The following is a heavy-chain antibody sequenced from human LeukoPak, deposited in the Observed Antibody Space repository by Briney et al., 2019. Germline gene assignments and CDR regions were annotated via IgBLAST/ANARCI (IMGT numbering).Heavy chain of an antibody. Sequence: TGGSLRLSCAASGFTFSSYAMSWVRQAPGKGLEWVSAISGSGGSTYYADSVKGRFTISRDNSKNTLYLQMNSLRAEDTAVYYCARNLRGIAVAGTGAFDIWGQGTMVTVSS. CDR2: ISGSGGST. CDR3: ARNLRGIAVAGTGAFDI. J-gene: IGHJ3*02. D-gene: IGHD6-19*01. V-gene: IGHV3-23*01. CDR1: GFTFSSYA.